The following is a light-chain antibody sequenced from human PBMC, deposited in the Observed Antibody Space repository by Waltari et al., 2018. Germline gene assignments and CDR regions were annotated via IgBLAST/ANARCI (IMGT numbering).Light chain of an antibody. Sequence: QSALTQPPSASGSPGQSVTISCPGTSSDVGGSKYSSWYQQHPGKAPKLMIFEVNTRPSGVPDRFSGSTSGNTASLTVSGLQAEDEADYYCSSFAGSNLVLFGGGTKLTVL. CDR3: SSFAGSNLVL. V-gene: IGLV2-8*01. CDR2: EVN. CDR1: SSDVGGSKY. J-gene: IGLJ2*01.